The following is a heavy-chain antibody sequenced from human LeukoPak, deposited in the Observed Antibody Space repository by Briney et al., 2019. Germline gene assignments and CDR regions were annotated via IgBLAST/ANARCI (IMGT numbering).Heavy chain of an antibody. V-gene: IGHV3-74*01. Sequence: GGSLRLSCAASGFAFSNYWMHWVRQTPGKGLVWVSRIISDGSSTSYADSVKGRFTISRDNAKNTLYLQMNSLRAEDTAVYYCARDGSLPDYWGQGTLVTVSS. J-gene: IGHJ4*02. CDR1: GFAFSNYW. CDR2: IISDGSST. CDR3: ARDGSLPDY.